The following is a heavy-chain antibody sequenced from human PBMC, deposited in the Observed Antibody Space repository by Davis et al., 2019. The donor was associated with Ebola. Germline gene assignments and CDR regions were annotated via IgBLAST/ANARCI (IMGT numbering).Heavy chain of an antibody. CDR3: ARDGATVTMFAL. D-gene: IGHD4-17*01. J-gene: IGHJ4*02. CDR1: GGSFTYYY. CDR2: FNHNGNT. V-gene: IGHV4-34*01. Sequence: SETLSLTCAFYGGSFTYYYWSWIRQPPGKGLEWVGEFNHNGNTNYNPSLKSRVIISVDTSKNQFSLKLSSVTAADTAVYYCARDGATVTMFALWGQGTLVTVTS.